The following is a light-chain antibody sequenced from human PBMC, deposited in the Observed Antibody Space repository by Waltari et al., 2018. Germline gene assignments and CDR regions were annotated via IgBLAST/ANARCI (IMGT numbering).Light chain of an antibody. Sequence: DIVMTQSPDSLAVSLGERATINCKSSQSVLYSSDNRNYLAWYQQKPGQPPKLLIYWASTRESGVPDRVSGSGSGTDFTRTISSLQAEDVAVYYCQQSYSTPLTFGQGTKLEVK. CDR2: WAS. V-gene: IGKV4-1*01. J-gene: IGKJ2*01. CDR1: QSVLYSSDNRNY. CDR3: QQSYSTPLT.